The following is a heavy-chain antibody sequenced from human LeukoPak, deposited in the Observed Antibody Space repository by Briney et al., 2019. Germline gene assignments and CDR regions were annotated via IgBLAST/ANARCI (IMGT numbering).Heavy chain of an antibody. J-gene: IGHJ4*02. CDR3: ARLPRYGGYDHFDY. CDR2: IYYRGTT. CDR1: GDSIGSYY. D-gene: IGHD5-12*01. Sequence: SETLSLTCTVSGDSIGSYYWSWIRQPPGKGLEWIGYIYYRGTTSYNPFLKSRVTISVDASKNQFSLKLNSVTAADTAVYYCARLPRYGGYDHFDYWGQGILVIVSS. V-gene: IGHV4-59*12.